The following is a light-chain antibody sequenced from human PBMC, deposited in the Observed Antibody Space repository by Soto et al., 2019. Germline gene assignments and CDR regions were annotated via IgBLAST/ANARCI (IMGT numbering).Light chain of an antibody. Sequence: AIRMTQSPFSLSACVGDRVTITCWASQGISGYLAWYQQEPAEAPKLFIYYASSFQSGVPSRFSGSGSGTYYTLTIGSLQPEDFATYYCQQYCRVPAFGPGTKX. J-gene: IGKJ3*01. CDR2: YAS. V-gene: IGKV1D-43*01. CDR3: QQYCRVPA. CDR1: QGISGY.